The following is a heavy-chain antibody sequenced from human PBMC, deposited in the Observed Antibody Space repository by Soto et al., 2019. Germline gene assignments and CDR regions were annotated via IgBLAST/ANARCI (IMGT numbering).Heavy chain of an antibody. CDR2: MYWDDDK. J-gene: IGHJ5*02. V-gene: IGHV2-5*02. CDR1: VFSLSTGGVG. CDR3: AHRLVGAYLGWFAP. D-gene: IGHD4-17*01. Sequence: SGPTLVNPTQTRTLTRTVSVFSLSTGGVGGGWIRQPPGKALEWLALMYWDDDKSYRSSLKRKLSISKDTSRNQVVLTMTNMDPVDTATYYCAHRLVGAYLGWFAPWGQGPLVPAS.